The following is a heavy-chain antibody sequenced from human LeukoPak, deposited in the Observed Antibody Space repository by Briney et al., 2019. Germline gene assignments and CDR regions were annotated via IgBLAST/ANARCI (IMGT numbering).Heavy chain of an antibody. V-gene: IGHV4-59*08. CDR2: MDNSGST. J-gene: IGHJ4*02. CDR3: ARQDTAMVTGDY. Sequence: SETLSLTCTVSGGSISSYYYWSWIRQPPGKGLEWIGYMDNSGSTNYNPSLKSRVTISVDTSKNQVSLKLSSVTAADTAVYYCARQDTAMVTGDYWGQGTLVTVSS. D-gene: IGHD5-18*01. CDR1: GGSISSYYY.